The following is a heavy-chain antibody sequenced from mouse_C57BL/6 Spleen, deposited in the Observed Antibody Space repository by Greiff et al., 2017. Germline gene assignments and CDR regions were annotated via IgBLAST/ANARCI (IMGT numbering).Heavy chain of an antibody. J-gene: IGHJ4*01. D-gene: IGHD2-4*01. CDR2: IYPGDGDT. Sequence: QVQLQQSGAELVKPGASVKISCKASGYAFSSYWMNWVKQRPGKGLEWIGQIYPGDGDTNYNGKFKGKATLTADKSSSTAYMQLSSPTSEDSAVYICARLSPYDYMIGYAMDYCGQGNSVTLSS. CDR3: ARLSPYDYMIGYAMDY. CDR1: GYAFSSYW. V-gene: IGHV1-80*01.